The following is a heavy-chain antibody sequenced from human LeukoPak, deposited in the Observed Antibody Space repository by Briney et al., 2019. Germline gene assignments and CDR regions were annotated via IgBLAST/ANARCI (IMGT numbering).Heavy chain of an antibody. J-gene: IGHJ4*02. Sequence: GGSLRLSCAASGFTFSSYAMSWVRQAPGKGLEWASAISGGGGDSTYYADSVKGRFTISRDNSKNTLYVQMNSLRAEDTAVYYCAKEDDIVGARELDYSGQGTLVIVSS. CDR2: ISGGGGDST. V-gene: IGHV3-23*01. D-gene: IGHD1-26*01. CDR1: GFTFSSYA. CDR3: AKEDDIVGARELDY.